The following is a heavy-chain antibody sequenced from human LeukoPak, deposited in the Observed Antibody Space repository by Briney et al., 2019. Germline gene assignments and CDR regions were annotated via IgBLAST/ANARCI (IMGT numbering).Heavy chain of an antibody. D-gene: IGHD5-18*01. CDR2: IIPILGIA. CDR1: GGTFSSYA. Sequence: SVKVSCKASGGTFSSYAISWVRQAPGQGLERMGRIIPILGIANYAQKFQGRVTITADKSTSTAYMELSSLRSEDTAVYYCASGDTAMEGGFDYWGQGTLVTVSS. CDR3: ASGDTAMEGGFDY. J-gene: IGHJ4*02. V-gene: IGHV1-69*04.